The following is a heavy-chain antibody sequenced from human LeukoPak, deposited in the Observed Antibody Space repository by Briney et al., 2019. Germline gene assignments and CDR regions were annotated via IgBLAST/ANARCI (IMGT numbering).Heavy chain of an antibody. CDR2: IKQDGSEK. CDR1: GFTFSLYD. D-gene: IGHD3-9*01. CDR3: AGGTGFIIKD. Sequence: PGGSLRLSCAASGFTFSLYDMNWVRRAPGKGLEWVANIKQDGSEKNYVDSVKGRFTISRDNAKNSLYLQMNNLRVEDTAMYYCAGGTGFIIKDWGQGTLVTVSS. V-gene: IGHV3-7*03. J-gene: IGHJ4*02.